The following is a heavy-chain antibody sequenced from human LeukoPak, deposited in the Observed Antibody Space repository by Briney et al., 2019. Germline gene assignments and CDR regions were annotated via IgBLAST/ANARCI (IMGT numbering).Heavy chain of an antibody. CDR2: IKQDGSEK. D-gene: IGHD3-22*01. CDR3: SVDYYDSSGYYYDIY. Sequence: GRSLRLSCAASGFTFSSYAMHWVRLAPGKGLEWVANIKQDGSEKYYVDSVKGRFTISRDNAKNSLYLQMNSLRAEDTAVYYCSVDYYDSSGYYYDIYWGQGTLVTVSS. J-gene: IGHJ4*02. CDR1: GFTFSSYA. V-gene: IGHV3-7*03.